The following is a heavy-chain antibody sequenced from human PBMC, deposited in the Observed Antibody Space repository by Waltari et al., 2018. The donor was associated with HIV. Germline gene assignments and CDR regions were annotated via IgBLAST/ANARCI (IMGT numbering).Heavy chain of an antibody. J-gene: IGHJ4*02. D-gene: IGHD2-2*01. CDR1: GFTFSSYW. V-gene: IGHV3-7*01. CDR2: RKQDGREK. CDR3: ARDSSLRYYFDY. Sequence: EVQLVESGGGLVQPGGSLRLSCAASGFTFSSYWMSWVRQAPGKGLEWVANRKQDGREKYDVDFVKGRFTISRDNAKNSVYLQMNSLRVEDTAVYFCARDSSLRYYFDYWGQGTLVTVSS.